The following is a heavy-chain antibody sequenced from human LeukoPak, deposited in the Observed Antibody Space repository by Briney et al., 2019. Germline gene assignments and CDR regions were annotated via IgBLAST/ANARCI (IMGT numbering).Heavy chain of an antibody. V-gene: IGHV4-59*01. CDR3: ARVTTSHYYDSSGYYQDIYYYYMDV. CDR2: IYYSGST. CDR1: GGSISSYY. J-gene: IGHJ6*03. Sequence: SETLSLTCTVSGGSISSYYWSWIRQPPGKGLEWIGYIYYSGSTNYNPSLKRRVTISVDTSKNQFSLKLSSVTAADTAVYYCARVTTSHYYDSSGYYQDIYYYYMDVWGKGTTVTISS. D-gene: IGHD3-22*01.